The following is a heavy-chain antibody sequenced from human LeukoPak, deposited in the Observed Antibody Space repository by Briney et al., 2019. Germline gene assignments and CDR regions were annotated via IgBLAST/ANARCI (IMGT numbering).Heavy chain of an antibody. J-gene: IGHJ5*02. Sequence: GGSLRLSCVASVFGLNIYAMRWVRPAPGKGLEWVSVISVSGGSTDYADSVKDRFTISRDNSNNTLYLQMNNRRAEDTAVYYCAKGGYRGYCSTRNCQNWFDPWGQGALFIVSS. CDR3: AKGGYRGYCSTRNCQNWFDP. CDR2: ISVSGGST. CDR1: VFGLNIYA. V-gene: IGHV3-23*01. D-gene: IGHD2-8*01.